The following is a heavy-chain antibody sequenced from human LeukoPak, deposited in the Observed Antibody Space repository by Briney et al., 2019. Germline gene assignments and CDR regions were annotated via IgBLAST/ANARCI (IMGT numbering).Heavy chain of an antibody. D-gene: IGHD5-12*01. V-gene: IGHV3-23*01. CDR2: ISGSGGST. Sequence: PGGSLRLSCAASGFTFSSYEMNWVRQAPGKGLEWVSAISGSGGSTYYADSVKGRFTISRDNSKNTLYLQMNSLRAEDTAVYYCAKERRARGYSGYDWEGFDPWGQGTLVTVSS. CDR1: GFTFSSYE. CDR3: AKERRARGYSGYDWEGFDP. J-gene: IGHJ5*02.